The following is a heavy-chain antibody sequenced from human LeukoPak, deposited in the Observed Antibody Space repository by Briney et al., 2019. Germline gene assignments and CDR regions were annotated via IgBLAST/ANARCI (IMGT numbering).Heavy chain of an antibody. Sequence: ASVKVSCKASGYTFTSYDINWVRQAPGQGLEWMGWMNPNSGNTGCAQKFQGRVTMTRNTSISTAYMELSSLRSEDTAVYYCARGFRNAYYYDSSGYTTTDFDYWGQGTLVTVSS. CDR3: ARGFRNAYYYDSSGYTTTDFDY. V-gene: IGHV1-8*01. J-gene: IGHJ4*02. D-gene: IGHD3-22*01. CDR1: GYTFTSYD. CDR2: MNPNSGNT.